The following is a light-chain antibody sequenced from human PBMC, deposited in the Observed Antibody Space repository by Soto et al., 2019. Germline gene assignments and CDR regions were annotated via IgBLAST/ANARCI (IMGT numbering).Light chain of an antibody. CDR2: GAS. CDR3: QQFDKWPCT. V-gene: IGKV3-15*01. Sequence: EIVMTQSPATLSVSPGESVTLSCRASQSVNSDVAWYQQKPGQAPNLLIYGASSRATGIPARFSGSVSGTEFTLTITSLQSEDFAVYWCQQFDKWPCTFGQGTKPEIK. J-gene: IGKJ2*02. CDR1: QSVNSD.